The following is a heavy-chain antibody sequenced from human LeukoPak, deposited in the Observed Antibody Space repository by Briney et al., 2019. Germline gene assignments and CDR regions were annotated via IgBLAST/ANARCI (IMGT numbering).Heavy chain of an antibody. D-gene: IGHD3-10*01. J-gene: IGHJ6*02. CDR3: AREGFRVRWFGDPVPYPFYYYGMDV. Sequence: PSETLSLTCTVSGGSISSYYWSWIRQPPGKGLEWIGYIYYSGSTNYNPSLKSRVTISVDTSKNQFSLKLSSVTAADTAVYYCAREGFRVRWFGDPVPYPFYYYGMDVWGQGTTVTVSS. CDR2: IYYSGST. V-gene: IGHV4-59*12. CDR1: GGSISSYY.